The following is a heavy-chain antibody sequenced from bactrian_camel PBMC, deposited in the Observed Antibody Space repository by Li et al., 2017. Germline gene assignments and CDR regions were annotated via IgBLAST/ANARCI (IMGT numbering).Heavy chain of an antibody. CDR1: GYTYPRGC. CDR3: AADMGPMGRGRLCSSYLYEYNY. D-gene: IGHD4*01. V-gene: IGHV3S26*01. Sequence: QLVESGGGSVQAGQSLRLSCEVSGYTYPRGCLGWFRQAPGKEREGVASIDNDGDGNTKYADSTKGRFTISKDNAKNTLYLQMNSLEPEDTAVYYCAADMGPMGRGRLCSSYLYEYNYWGQGTQVTVS. CDR2: IDNDGDGNT. J-gene: IGHJ4*01.